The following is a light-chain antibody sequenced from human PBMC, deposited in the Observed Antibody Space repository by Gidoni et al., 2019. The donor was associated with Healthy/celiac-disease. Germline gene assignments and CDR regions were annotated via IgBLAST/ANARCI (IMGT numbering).Light chain of an antibody. CDR2: EVS. Sequence: QSALTQPPSPSGSPGQSVPISCTGTSSDVGGYNYVSWYQQHPGKAPKLMIYEVSKRPSGVPDRFSGSKSGNTASLTVSGLQAEDEADYYCSSYAGSNIVFGGGTKLTVL. J-gene: IGLJ2*01. V-gene: IGLV2-8*01. CDR3: SSYAGSNIV. CDR1: SSDVGGYNY.